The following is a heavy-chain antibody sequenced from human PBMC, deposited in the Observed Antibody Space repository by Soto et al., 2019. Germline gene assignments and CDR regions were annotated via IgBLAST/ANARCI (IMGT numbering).Heavy chain of an antibody. CDR3: ARGGYYDSSGSRNYHYYGMDV. CDR2: ISPYNDDT. Sequence: ASVKVSCKASGYTFSSYGINWVRQAPGQGLEWLGWISPYNDDTKYAQKLQGRVTMTTDTSSRTAYMALRSLRSDDTVVYFCARGGYYDSSGSRNYHYYGMDVWGQGTTVTVSS. D-gene: IGHD3-22*01. V-gene: IGHV1-18*01. J-gene: IGHJ6*02. CDR1: GYTFSSYG.